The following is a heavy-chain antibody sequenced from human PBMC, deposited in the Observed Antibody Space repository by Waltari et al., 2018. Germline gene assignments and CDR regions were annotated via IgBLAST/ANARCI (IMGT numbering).Heavy chain of an antibody. CDR3: ARQYMSAAGTTDYYYMDV. Sequence: QVQLVQSGAEVKKPGASVKVSCKASGYTFTGYYMHWVRQAPGQGLEWMGRINPNSGGTNYAQKFQGRVTMTRDTSISTAYMELSRLRSDDTAVYYCARQYMSAAGTTDYYYMDVWGKGTTVTVSS. V-gene: IGHV1-2*06. CDR1: GYTFTGYY. D-gene: IGHD6-13*01. J-gene: IGHJ6*03. CDR2: INPNSGGT.